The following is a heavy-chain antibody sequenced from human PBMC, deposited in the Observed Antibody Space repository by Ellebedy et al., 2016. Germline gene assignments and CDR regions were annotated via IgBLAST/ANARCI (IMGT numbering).Heavy chain of an antibody. D-gene: IGHD3-16*01. CDR2: IYTNENT. CDR1: GFTFDDYA. V-gene: IGHV4-4*07. J-gene: IGHJ4*02. CDR3: ATLSIPGGSDS. Sequence: ESLKISXAASGFTFDDYAMHWIRQPAGKGLEWVGRIYTNENTIYNPSLKSRVTMSVDTSKNHFSLELNSVTAADTAVYYCATLSIPGGSDSWGQGILVTVSS.